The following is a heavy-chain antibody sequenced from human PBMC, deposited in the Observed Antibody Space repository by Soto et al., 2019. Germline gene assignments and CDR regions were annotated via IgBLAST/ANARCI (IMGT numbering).Heavy chain of an antibody. CDR3: ARGFSAGKGSPPDF. V-gene: IGHV3-23*01. CDR2: ISGSGGST. CDR1: GFTFSSFA. D-gene: IGHD6-13*01. Sequence: EMQLLESGGGLVQPGGSLRLSCAASGFTFSSFAMSWVRQAPGKGLDWVSAISGSGGSTYSADSVKGRFTISRDNSKNTLYLQMSSLRAEDTAVYYGARGFSAGKGSPPDFGGQGSLVTVSS. J-gene: IGHJ4*02.